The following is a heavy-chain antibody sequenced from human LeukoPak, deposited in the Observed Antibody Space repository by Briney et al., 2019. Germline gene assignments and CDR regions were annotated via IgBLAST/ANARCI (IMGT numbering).Heavy chain of an antibody. CDR2: IKQDGSEK. V-gene: IGHV3-7*01. Sequence: GGSLRLSCAASGFTLSNYWLTWVRQAPGKGLEWVANIKQDGSEKHNVDSVKGRFTISRDNAKRSLYLQMNSLRAEDTAVFYCARGVDYHYYYYMDFWGKGTTVTVSS. J-gene: IGHJ6*03. CDR3: ARGVDYHYYYYMDF. CDR1: GFTLSNYW.